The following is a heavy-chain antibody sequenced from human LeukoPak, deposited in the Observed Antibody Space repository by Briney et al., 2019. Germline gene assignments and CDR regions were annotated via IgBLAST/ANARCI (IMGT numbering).Heavy chain of an antibody. CDR2: ISGSGGST. Sequence: GGSLRLSCAASGFTFSSYAMSWVRQAPGKGLEWVSAISGSGGSTYYADSVEGRFTISRDNSKNTLYLQMNSLRAEDTAVYYCAKGPSYQLLHELLYYFDYWGQGTLVTVSS. D-gene: IGHD2-2*01. V-gene: IGHV3-23*01. CDR1: GFTFSSYA. CDR3: AKGPSYQLLHELLYYFDY. J-gene: IGHJ4*02.